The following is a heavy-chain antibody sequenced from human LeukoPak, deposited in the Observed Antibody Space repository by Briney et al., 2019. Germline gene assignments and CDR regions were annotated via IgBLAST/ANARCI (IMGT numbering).Heavy chain of an antibody. Sequence: SVKVSCKASGGTFSSYAISWVRQAPGQGLEWMGRIIPILGIANYAQKFQGRVTITADKSTSTAYMELSSLRPEDTAVYYCAITYYYDRSGYYSDYWGQGTLVTVSS. J-gene: IGHJ4*02. CDR3: AITYYYDRSGYYSDY. CDR1: GGTFSSYA. V-gene: IGHV1-69*04. D-gene: IGHD3-22*01. CDR2: IIPILGIA.